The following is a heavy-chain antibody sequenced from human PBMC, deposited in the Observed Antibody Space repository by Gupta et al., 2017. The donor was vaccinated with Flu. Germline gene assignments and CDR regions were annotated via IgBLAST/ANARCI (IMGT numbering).Heavy chain of an antibody. J-gene: IGHJ6*02. Sequence: EAQLTESGGGLVKPGGSLRLPCAASGFTLSNYSMDWVRQAPGKGLQWVASISSRSRFIKYAESVKGRFTVSRDNAKNLLFLQMDSLRAEDTAVYYWAREGYCTGGSCYYHGMDVWGQGTTVTVSS. CDR3: AREGYCTGGSCYYHGMDV. V-gene: IGHV3-21*02. CDR1: GFTLSNYS. D-gene: IGHD2-8*02. CDR2: ISSRSRFI.